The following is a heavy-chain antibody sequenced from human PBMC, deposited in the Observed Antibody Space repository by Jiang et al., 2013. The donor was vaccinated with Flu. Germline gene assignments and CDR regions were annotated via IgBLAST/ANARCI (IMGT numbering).Heavy chain of an antibody. CDR2: IYYSGST. CDR1: GGSISSYY. D-gene: IGHD3-22*01. Sequence: ETLSLTCTVSGGSISSYYWSWIRQPPGKGLEWIGYIYYSGSTNYNPSLKSRVTISVDTSKNQFSLKLSSVTAADTAVYYCAGDSSGYPTGYWGQGTLVTVSS. V-gene: IGHV4-59*01. J-gene: IGHJ4*02. CDR3: AGDSSGYPTGY.